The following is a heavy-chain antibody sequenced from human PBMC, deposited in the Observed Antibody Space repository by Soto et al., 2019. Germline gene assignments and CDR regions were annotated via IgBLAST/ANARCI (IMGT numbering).Heavy chain of an antibody. V-gene: IGHV1-69*13. Sequence: ASVKVSCKASGGTFSSYAISWVRQAPGQGLEWMGGIIPIFGTANYAQKFQGRVTITADESTSTAYMELSSLRSEDTAVYYCAREEITMVRGVSNWFDPWGQGTLVTVSS. CDR2: IIPIFGTA. CDR3: AREEITMVRGVSNWFDP. D-gene: IGHD3-10*01. J-gene: IGHJ5*02. CDR1: GGTFSSYA.